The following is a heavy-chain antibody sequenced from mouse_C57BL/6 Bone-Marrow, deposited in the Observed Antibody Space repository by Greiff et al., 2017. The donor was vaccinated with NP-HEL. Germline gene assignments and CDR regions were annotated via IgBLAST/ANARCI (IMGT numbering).Heavy chain of an antibody. V-gene: IGHV1-82*01. D-gene: IGHD3-2*02. CDR2: IYPGDGDT. CDR1: GYAFSSSW. J-gene: IGHJ4*01. CDR3: ARCKTAQATRYYAMDY. Sequence: QVQLQQSGPELVKPGASVKISCKASGYAFSSSWMNWVKQRPGKGLEWIGRIYPGDGDTNYIGKFKGKATLTADKSSSTAYMQLSSLTSEDSAVYFCARCKTAQATRYYAMDYWGQGTSVTVSS.